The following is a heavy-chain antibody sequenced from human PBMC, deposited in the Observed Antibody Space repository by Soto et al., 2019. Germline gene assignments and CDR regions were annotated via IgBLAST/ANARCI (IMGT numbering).Heavy chain of an antibody. CDR1: GFTFSSYA. D-gene: IGHD3-22*01. CDR3: ARDLVVTVFDY. V-gene: IGHV3-30-3*01. CDR2: ISYDGSNK. J-gene: IGHJ4*02. Sequence: QVQLVESGGGVVQPGRSLRLSCAASGFTFSSYAMHWVRQAPGKGLEWVAVISYDGSNKYYADSVKGRFTISRDNSKNTLYLQMNSLRAEDTAVYYCARDLVVTVFDYWGQGTLVTVSS.